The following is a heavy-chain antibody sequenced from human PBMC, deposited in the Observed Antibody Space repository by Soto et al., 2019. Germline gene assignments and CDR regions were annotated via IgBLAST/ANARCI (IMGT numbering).Heavy chain of an antibody. V-gene: IGHV5-51*01. CDR2: INPVDSDT. J-gene: IGHJ6*01. CDR1: GYRFTSFW. Sequence: PGESLKISCQGFGYRFTSFWIGWVRQMPGKGLEWMGIINPVDSDTRYSPSFQGQVTISVDKSITTAYLRWSSLKASDTAMYYCARDRSAPSFYGMGVWGQGTTVTVSS. D-gene: IGHD3-22*01. CDR3: ARDRSAPSFYGMGV.